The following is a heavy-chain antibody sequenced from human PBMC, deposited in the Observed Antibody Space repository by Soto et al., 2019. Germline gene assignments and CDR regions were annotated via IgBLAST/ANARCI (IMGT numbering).Heavy chain of an antibody. D-gene: IGHD2-15*01. J-gene: IGHJ4*02. CDR3: AVGYCSGGSCYPPLDY. CDR2: IYYSGST. CDR1: GGTIIGYG. Sequence: LETLCVTCNVAGGTIIGYGGSWIRQPPGKGLEWIGYIYYSGSTNYNPSLKSRVTISVDTSKNQFSLKLSSVTAADTAVYYCAVGYCSGGSCYPPLDYWGQGTLVTVSS. V-gene: IGHV4-59*08.